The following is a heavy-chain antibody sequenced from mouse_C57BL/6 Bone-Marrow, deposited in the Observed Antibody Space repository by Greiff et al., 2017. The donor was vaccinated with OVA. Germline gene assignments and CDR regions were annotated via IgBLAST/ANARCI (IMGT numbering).Heavy chain of an antibody. J-gene: IGHJ3*01. CDR3: ARHKRGYYGPLFAY. CDR1: GFSLTSYG. CDR2: IWSDGST. Sequence: VMLVESGPGLVAPSQSLSITCTVSGFSLTSYGVHWVRQPPGKGLEWLVVIWSDGSTTYNSALKSRLSISKDNSKSQVFLKMNSLQTDDTAMYYCARHKRGYYGPLFAYWGQGTLVTVSA. V-gene: IGHV2-6-1*01. D-gene: IGHD1-2*01.